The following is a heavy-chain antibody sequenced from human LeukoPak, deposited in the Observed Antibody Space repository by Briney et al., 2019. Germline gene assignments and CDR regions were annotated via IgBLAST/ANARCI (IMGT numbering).Heavy chain of an antibody. CDR2: IYYSGST. CDR1: GGSISSSSYY. D-gene: IGHD6-19*01. V-gene: IGHV4-39*01. J-gene: IGHJ5*02. CDR3: ARQAKQWLPPGWFDP. Sequence: SETLSLTCTVSGGSISSSSYYWGWIRQPPGKGLEWIGSIYYSGSTYYNPSLKSRVTISVDTSKNQFSLKLSSVTAVDTAVYYCARQAKQWLPPGWFDPWGQGTLVTVSS.